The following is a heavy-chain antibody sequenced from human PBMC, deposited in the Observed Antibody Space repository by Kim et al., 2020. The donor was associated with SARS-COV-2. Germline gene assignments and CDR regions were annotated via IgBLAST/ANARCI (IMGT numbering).Heavy chain of an antibody. J-gene: IGHJ6*03. V-gene: IGHV5-51*01. CDR3: ARQRGYYYYYMDV. CDR2: IYPGDSDT. CDR1: GYSFTSYW. Sequence: GESLKISCKGSGYSFTSYWIGWVCQMPGKVLEWMGIIYPGDSDTRYSPSFQGQVTISADKSISTAYLQWSSLKASDNAMYYCARQRGYYYYYMDVWGKGTTVTVSS. D-gene: IGHD3-10*01.